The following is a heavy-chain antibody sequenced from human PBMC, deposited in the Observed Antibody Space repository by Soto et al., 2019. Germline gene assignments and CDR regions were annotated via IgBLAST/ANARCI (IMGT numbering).Heavy chain of an antibody. D-gene: IGHD2-15*01. CDR2: IWYDGSNK. CDR3: ARHGYCSGGSCSGYFDY. J-gene: IGHJ4*02. V-gene: IGHV3-33*01. Sequence: QVQLVESGGGVVQPGRSLRLSCAASGFTFSSYGMHWVRQAPGKGLEWVAVIWYDGSNKYYADSVKGRFTISRDNSKNTLDLQMNSLRADDTAVYYGARHGYCSGGSCSGYFDYWGQGTLVTVSS. CDR1: GFTFSSYG.